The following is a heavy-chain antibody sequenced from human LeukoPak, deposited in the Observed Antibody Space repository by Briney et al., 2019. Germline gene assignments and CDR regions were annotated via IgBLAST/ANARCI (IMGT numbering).Heavy chain of an antibody. Sequence: SQTLSLTCAISGDSVSSNSAAWNWIRLSPSRGLDWLGRTYYRSKWYNDYAVSVKGRITINPDTSKNQFCLKLSSVTAADTAVYYCARGGDSSSSPLDPWGQGTLGTVSS. CDR2: TYYRSKWYN. CDR3: ARGGDSSSSPLDP. V-gene: IGHV6-1*01. J-gene: IGHJ5*02. D-gene: IGHD6-6*01. CDR1: GDSVSSNSAA.